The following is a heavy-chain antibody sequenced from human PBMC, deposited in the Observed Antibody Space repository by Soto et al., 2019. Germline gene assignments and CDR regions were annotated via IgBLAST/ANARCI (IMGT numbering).Heavy chain of an antibody. Sequence: QVQLQQWGAGLLKPSETLSLTCAVYGGSFSGYYWSWIRQPPGKGLEWIGEINHSGSTNYNPSLKSRVTISVATSKNQFSLKLSSVTAADTAVYYCARAYSSSANWFDPWGQGTLVPVSS. V-gene: IGHV4-34*01. CDR2: INHSGST. J-gene: IGHJ5*02. CDR1: GGSFSGYY. D-gene: IGHD6-6*01. CDR3: ARAYSSSANWFDP.